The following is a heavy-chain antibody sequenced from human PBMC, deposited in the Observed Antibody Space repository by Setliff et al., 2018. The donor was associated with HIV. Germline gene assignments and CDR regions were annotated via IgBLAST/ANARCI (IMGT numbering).Heavy chain of an antibody. Sequence: GGSLRLSCAASGFTFSSYSMNWVRQAPGKGLEWVSYISSSSSTIYYADSVKGRFTISRDNAKNSLYLQMNSLRAEDTAVYYCARHRYYYDSSGYYLDAFDIWGQGTMVTVSS. D-gene: IGHD3-22*01. CDR2: ISSSSSTI. J-gene: IGHJ3*02. CDR3: ARHRYYYDSSGYYLDAFDI. V-gene: IGHV3-48*01. CDR1: GFTFSSYS.